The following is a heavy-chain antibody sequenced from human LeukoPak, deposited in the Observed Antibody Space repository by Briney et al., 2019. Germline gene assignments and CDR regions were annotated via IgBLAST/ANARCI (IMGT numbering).Heavy chain of an antibody. CDR1: GFTFSSYC. CDR2: ISYDGTNK. J-gene: IGHJ4*02. D-gene: IGHD3-3*01. CDR3: AKDLNYDFWSGLGN. Sequence: GGSLRLSCAVSGFTFSSYCMHWVRQAPGKGLEWMAVISYDGTNKYYADSVKGRFTISRGNSKNTLYLQMNSLRAEDTAVYYCAKDLNYDFWSGLGNWGQGTLVTVSS. V-gene: IGHV3-30*18.